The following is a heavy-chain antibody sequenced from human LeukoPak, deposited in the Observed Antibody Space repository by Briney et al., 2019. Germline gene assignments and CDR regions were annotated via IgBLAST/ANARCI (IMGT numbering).Heavy chain of an antibody. V-gene: IGHV1-24*01. J-gene: IGHJ3*02. CDR2: FDREDGET. Sequence: ASVKVSCKVSGYTLTELSMHWVRQAPGKGLEWMGGFDREDGETIYAQKFKGRVTMTEDTSTDTAYMELSSLRSEDTAVYYCATVSGIVVVTDAFDIWDQGTMVTVSS. CDR3: ATVSGIVVVTDAFDI. CDR1: GYTLTELS. D-gene: IGHD2-21*02.